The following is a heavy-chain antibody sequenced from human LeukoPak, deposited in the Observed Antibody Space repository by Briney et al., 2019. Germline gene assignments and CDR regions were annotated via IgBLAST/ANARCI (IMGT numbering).Heavy chain of an antibody. Sequence: SETLSLTCAVSGGSISSSNWWSWVRQPPGKGLEWIGEIYHSGSTNYNPSLKSRVTMSVDTSKNQFSLRLSSVTAADTAVYYCAKAGPDDNDSSASLKSRSNWFDPWGQGTLVTVSS. D-gene: IGHD3-22*01. J-gene: IGHJ5*02. V-gene: IGHV4-4*02. CDR1: GGSISSSNW. CDR2: IYHSGST. CDR3: AKAGPDDNDSSASLKSRSNWFDP.